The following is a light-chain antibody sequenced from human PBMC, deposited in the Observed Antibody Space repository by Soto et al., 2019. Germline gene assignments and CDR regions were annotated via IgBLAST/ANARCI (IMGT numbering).Light chain of an antibody. Sequence: EILLTQSPDSLSLSPGDRATLSCRASQSFSSTFFAWYQQKPDQAPRLPIYGASSRATGIPDRFSGSGSGTDFTLTISRLEPEDLAVYYCQQYASSVTFGQGTKVEIK. CDR3: QQYASSVT. V-gene: IGKV3-20*01. CDR2: GAS. J-gene: IGKJ1*01. CDR1: QSFSSTF.